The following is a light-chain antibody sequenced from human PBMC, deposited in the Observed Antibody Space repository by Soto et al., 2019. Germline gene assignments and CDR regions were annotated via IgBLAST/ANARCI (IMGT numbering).Light chain of an antibody. Sequence: QAVVTQEPSLTVSPGGTVTLTCGSSTGAVTGGHYPYWLQQKPGQGPRTLIYNTNNKQSWTPARFSGSLLGGKAALTLSGAQPEAEADYYCLLSYNGARNWVFGAGTKLTVL. CDR2: NTN. CDR1: TGAVTGGHY. V-gene: IGLV7-46*01. CDR3: LLSYNGARNWV. J-gene: IGLJ3*02.